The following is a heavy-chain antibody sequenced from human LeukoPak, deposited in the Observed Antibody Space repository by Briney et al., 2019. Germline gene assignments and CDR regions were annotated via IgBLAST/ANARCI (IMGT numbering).Heavy chain of an antibody. D-gene: IGHD2-2*01. Sequence: ASVKVPCKASGYTFTGYYRHWVRQAPGQGLEWMGWSNPNSGGTNYAQKFQGRVTMTRDTSISTAYMELSRLRSDDTAVYYCARLRSSTSLGYYYYYGMDVWGQGTTVTVSS. J-gene: IGHJ6*02. V-gene: IGHV1-2*02. CDR1: GYTFTGYY. CDR3: ARLRSSTSLGYYYYYGMDV. CDR2: SNPNSGGT.